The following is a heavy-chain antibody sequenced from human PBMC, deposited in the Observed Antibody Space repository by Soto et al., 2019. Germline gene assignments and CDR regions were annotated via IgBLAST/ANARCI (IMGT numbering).Heavy chain of an antibody. CDR2: ITSSSSAI. J-gene: IGHJ4*02. CDR3: ARDPNTGTYHFNY. Sequence: EVQLLESGGGLVKPGGSLRLSCAASGFTFSSYTMNWVRQAPGKGLEWVSSITSSSSAIYYADSVRGRFTISRDNAKNSLYRQMNSLRAEDAAVYYCARDPNTGTYHFNYWGQGTLVTVSS. V-gene: IGHV3-21*01. D-gene: IGHD1-1*01. CDR1: GFTFSSYT.